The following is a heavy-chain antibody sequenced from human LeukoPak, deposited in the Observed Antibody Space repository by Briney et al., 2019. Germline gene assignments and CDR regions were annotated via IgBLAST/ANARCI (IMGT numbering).Heavy chain of an antibody. CDR2: ITSSSTYI. J-gene: IGHJ6*04. CDR1: GFTFSSYS. Sequence: PGGSLRLSCAPSGFTFSSYSMNWVRQAPGEGLEWVSSITSSSTYIYYADSVKGRFTISRDNAKNSLYLQMNSLRAEDTAVYYCAELGITMIGGVWGKGTTVTISS. D-gene: IGHD3-10*02. V-gene: IGHV3-21*01. CDR3: AELGITMIGGV.